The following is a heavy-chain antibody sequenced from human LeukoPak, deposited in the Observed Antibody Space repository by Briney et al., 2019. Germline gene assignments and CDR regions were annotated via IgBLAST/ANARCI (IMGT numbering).Heavy chain of an antibody. CDR2: ISWNSGSI. V-gene: IGHV3-9*01. Sequence: GGSLRLSCAASGFTFDDYAMHWVRQAPGKGLEWVSGISWNSGSIGYADSVKGRFTISRDNAKNSLYLQMNSLRAEDTALYYCAKDIGGFIAAAGTLDYWGQGTLVTVSS. CDR1: GFTFDDYA. D-gene: IGHD6-13*01. CDR3: AKDIGGFIAAAGTLDY. J-gene: IGHJ4*02.